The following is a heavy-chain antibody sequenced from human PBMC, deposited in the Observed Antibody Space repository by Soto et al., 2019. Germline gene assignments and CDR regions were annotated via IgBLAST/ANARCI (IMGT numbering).Heavy chain of an antibody. J-gene: IGHJ4*02. CDR1: GFTFSSYA. CDR2: ISGSGGST. D-gene: IGHD2-15*01. Sequence: PGGSLRLSCAASGFTFSSYAMSWVRQAPGKGLEWVSAISGSGGSTYYADSVKGRSTISRDNSKNTLYLQMNSLRAEDTAVYYCAKYSESCSSTSCEDIVVVVATDYFDYWGQGTLVTVSS. CDR3: AKYSESCSSTSCEDIVVVVATDYFDY. V-gene: IGHV3-23*01.